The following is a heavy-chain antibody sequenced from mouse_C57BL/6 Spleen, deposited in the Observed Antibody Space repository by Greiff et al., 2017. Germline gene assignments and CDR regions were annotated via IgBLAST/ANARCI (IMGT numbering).Heavy chain of an antibody. J-gene: IGHJ3*01. CDR2: INSDGGST. Sequence: EVMLVESGGGLVQPGESLKLSCESNEYEFPSHDMSWVRKTPEKRLALVAAINSDGGSTYYPATMERRFIISRDNTKKTLYLQMSSLRSEDTALYYCARHNGNLAWFAYWGQGTLVTVSA. CDR1: EYEFPSHD. V-gene: IGHV5-2*03. D-gene: IGHD1-1*01. CDR3: ARHNGNLAWFAY.